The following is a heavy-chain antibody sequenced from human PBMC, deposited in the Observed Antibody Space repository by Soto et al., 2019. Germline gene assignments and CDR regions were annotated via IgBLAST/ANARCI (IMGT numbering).Heavy chain of an antibody. CDR3: ARTLGYCSGGSCYSEVDYYYYGMDV. Sequence: QLQLQESGPGLVKPSETLSLTCTVSGGSISSSSYYWGWIRQPPGKGLEWIGSIYYSGSTYYNPSLKSRVTISVDTSKNQFSLKLSSVTAADTAVYYCARTLGYCSGGSCYSEVDYYYYGMDVWGQGTTVTVSS. D-gene: IGHD2-15*01. J-gene: IGHJ6*02. CDR2: IYYSGST. V-gene: IGHV4-39*01. CDR1: GGSISSSSYY.